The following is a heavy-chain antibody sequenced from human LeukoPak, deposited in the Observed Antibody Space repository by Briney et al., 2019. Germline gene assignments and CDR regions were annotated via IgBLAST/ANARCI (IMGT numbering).Heavy chain of an antibody. Sequence: GASLRLSCAASGFTFSSYAMSWVRQAPGKGLEWVSAISGSGGSTYYADSVKGRFTISRDNSKNTLYLQMNSLRAEDTAVYYCAKDTFSSSWYWGMFDYWGQGTLVTVSS. D-gene: IGHD6-13*01. V-gene: IGHV3-23*01. CDR3: AKDTFSSSWYWGMFDY. CDR2: ISGSGGST. CDR1: GFTFSSYA. J-gene: IGHJ4*02.